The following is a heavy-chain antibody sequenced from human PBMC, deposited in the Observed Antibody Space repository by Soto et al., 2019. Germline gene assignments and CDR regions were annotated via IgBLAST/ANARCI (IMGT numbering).Heavy chain of an antibody. D-gene: IGHD1-26*01. CDR1: GFSLGSYV. J-gene: IGHJ4*02. CDR3: ARGAGATDYFDY. Sequence: QVELVESGGGVVQPGRSLRLSCAASGFSLGSYVMNWVRQAPGKGLECVAVISYDGDKTYYADSVKGRFTISRDNSNSTLYLQMNSPRAEDTAIYYCARGAGATDYFDYWGQGALVTVSS. V-gene: IGHV3-33*05. CDR2: ISYDGDKT.